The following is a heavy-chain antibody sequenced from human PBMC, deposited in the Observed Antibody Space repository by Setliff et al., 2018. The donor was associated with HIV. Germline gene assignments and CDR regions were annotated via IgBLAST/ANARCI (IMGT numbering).Heavy chain of an antibody. CDR1: GYSISSGYY. D-gene: IGHD6-19*01. V-gene: IGHV4-38-2*02. CDR3: ARERQWLERDYFDY. J-gene: IGHJ4*02. CDR2: IYHSGST. Sequence: SETLSLTCAVSGYSISSGYYWGWIRQPPGKGLEWIGGIYHSGSTYYNPSLKSRVTISVDTSKNQFSLKLSSVTAADTAVYYCARERQWLERDYFDYWGQGTQVTVSS.